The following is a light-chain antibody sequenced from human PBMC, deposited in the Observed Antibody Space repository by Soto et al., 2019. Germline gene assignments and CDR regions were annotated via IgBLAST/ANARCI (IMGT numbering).Light chain of an antibody. V-gene: IGKV1-5*01. CDR3: QQYNSYSRT. J-gene: IGKJ1*01. Sequence: DIQMTQSPSTLSASVGHRVTIACRASQSISGWLAWYQQKPGKAPKLLIYDVSSLESGVPSRFSGSGSGKEFTLTISSLQSDDFATYYCQQYNSYSRTLGQGTNVDIK. CDR2: DVS. CDR1: QSISGW.